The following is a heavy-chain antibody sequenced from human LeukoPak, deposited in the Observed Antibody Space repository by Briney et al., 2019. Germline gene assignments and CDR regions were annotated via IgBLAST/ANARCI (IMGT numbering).Heavy chain of an antibody. Sequence: ASVKVSCKASGYAFTSYAMNWVRQAPGQGLEWMGWINTNTGNPTYAQGFTGRFVFSLDTSVSTAYLQISSLKAEDTAVYYCARAAGFSPSWRNLFDPWGQGTLVTVSS. V-gene: IGHV7-4-1*02. D-gene: IGHD2-2*01. CDR1: GYAFTSYA. J-gene: IGHJ5*02. CDR3: ARAAGFSPSWRNLFDP. CDR2: INTNTGNP.